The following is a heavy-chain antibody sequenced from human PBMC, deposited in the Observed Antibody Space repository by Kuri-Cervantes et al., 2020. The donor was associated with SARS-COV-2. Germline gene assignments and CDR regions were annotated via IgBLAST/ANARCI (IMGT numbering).Heavy chain of an antibody. Sequence: GESLKISCAASGFTFSNYAIHWVRQAPGKGLEWVALISYDGSDKNYADPVKGRFTISRDNSKNTLYLQMNTLRTEDTAMFYCARDASYSGSYGSFQHWGQGTLVTVSS. CDR3: ARDASYSGSYGSFQH. CDR2: ISYDGSDK. D-gene: IGHD1-26*01. J-gene: IGHJ1*01. CDR1: GFTFSNYA. V-gene: IGHV3-30*01.